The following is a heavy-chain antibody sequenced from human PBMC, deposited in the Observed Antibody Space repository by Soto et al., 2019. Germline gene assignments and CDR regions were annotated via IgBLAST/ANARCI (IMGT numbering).Heavy chain of an antibody. V-gene: IGHV1-18*01. CDR1: GYTFTSYG. J-gene: IGHJ4*02. CDR3: ARDLYSSGWYPVWFDY. Sequence: ASVKVSCKASGYTFTSYGISWVRQAPGQGLEWMGWISAYNGNTNYAQKLQGRVTMTTDTSTSTAYMELRSLRSDDTAVYYCARDLYSSGWYPVWFDYWDQGTLVTVSS. D-gene: IGHD6-19*01. CDR2: ISAYNGNT.